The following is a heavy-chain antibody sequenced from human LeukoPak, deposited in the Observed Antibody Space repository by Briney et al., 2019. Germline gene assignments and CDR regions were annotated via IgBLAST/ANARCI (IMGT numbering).Heavy chain of an antibody. Sequence: GGSLGLSCAASGFTFSSYAMSWVRQAPGKGLEWVSAISGSGGSTYYADSVKGRFTISRDNSKNTLYLQMNSLRAEDTAVYYCAKERSGSSGYYYYGMDVWGQGTTVTVSS. CDR3: AKERSGSSGYYYYGMDV. V-gene: IGHV3-23*01. CDR1: GFTFSSYA. CDR2: ISGSGGST. J-gene: IGHJ6*02. D-gene: IGHD3-22*01.